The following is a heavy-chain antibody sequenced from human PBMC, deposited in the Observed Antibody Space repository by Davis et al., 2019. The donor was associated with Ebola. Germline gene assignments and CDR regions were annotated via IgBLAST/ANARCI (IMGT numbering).Heavy chain of an antibody. D-gene: IGHD5-18*01. CDR3: AKDATGYSYGSYYYYYYGMDV. CDR2: ISYDGSNK. V-gene: IGHV3-30*18. CDR1: GFTFSSYG. J-gene: IGHJ6*02. Sequence: SLKISCAASGFTFSSYGMHWVRQAPGKGLEWVAVISYDGSNKYYADSVKGRFTISRDNSKNTLYLQMNSLRAEDTAVYYCAKDATGYSYGSYYYYYYGMDVWGQGTTVTVSS.